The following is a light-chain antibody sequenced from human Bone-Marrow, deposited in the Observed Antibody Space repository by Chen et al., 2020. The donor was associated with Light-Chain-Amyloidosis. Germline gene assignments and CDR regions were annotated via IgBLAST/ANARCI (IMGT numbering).Light chain of an antibody. V-gene: IGLV3-21*02. CDR1: YIGTIG. CDR3: QVGDSGSDQPV. CDR2: DDS. J-gene: IGLJ3*02. Sequence: SYVLTQPSSVSVAPGQTATIACGGNYIGTIGVHCYQQTPGQAPLLVVYDDSDRPAGIPERLAGCHAGTAATLTIGRVEAGEEADYYCQVGDSGSDQPVFGGGTKLTVL.